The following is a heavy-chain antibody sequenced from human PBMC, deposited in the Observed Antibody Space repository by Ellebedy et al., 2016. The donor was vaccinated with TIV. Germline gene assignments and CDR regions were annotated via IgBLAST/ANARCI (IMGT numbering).Heavy chain of an antibody. J-gene: IGHJ4*02. CDR3: ARVPLPGKADY. Sequence: ASVKVSXXASGYTFSTSGISWVRQAPGQGLEWMGWISGYNGKTNYAQKLQGRVTMTTDTSTSTVYMELRSLRSDDTAAYYCARVPLPGKADYWGQGTLVIVSS. D-gene: IGHD1-1*01. V-gene: IGHV1-18*01. CDR1: GYTFSTSG. CDR2: ISGYNGKT.